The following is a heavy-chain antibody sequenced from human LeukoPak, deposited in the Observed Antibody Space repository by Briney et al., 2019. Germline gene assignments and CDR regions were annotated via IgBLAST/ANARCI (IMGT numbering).Heavy chain of an antibody. Sequence: PGASVKVSCKASGYTFTGYYMHWVRQAPGQGLEWMGWINPNSGGTNCAQKFQGRVTMTRDTSISTAYMELSRLRSDDTAVYYCARALFWSGYCDYWGQGTLVTVSS. CDR3: ARALFWSGYCDY. J-gene: IGHJ4*02. CDR1: GYTFTGYY. D-gene: IGHD3-3*01. CDR2: INPNSGGT. V-gene: IGHV1-2*02.